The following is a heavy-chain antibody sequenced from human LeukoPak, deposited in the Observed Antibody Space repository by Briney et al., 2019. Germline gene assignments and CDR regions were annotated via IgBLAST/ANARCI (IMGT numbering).Heavy chain of an antibody. Sequence: GGSLRLSCAASGITFRSYGMHWVRQAPGKGLEWVAFIWYDGSNKYYADSVKGRFTISRDNSRNTLFLQMNSLRAEDTAVYYCATDRATQYFDYWGRGTLVSVSS. D-gene: IGHD2-15*01. CDR1: GITFRSYG. J-gene: IGHJ4*02. V-gene: IGHV3-30*02. CDR3: ATDRATQYFDY. CDR2: IWYDGSNK.